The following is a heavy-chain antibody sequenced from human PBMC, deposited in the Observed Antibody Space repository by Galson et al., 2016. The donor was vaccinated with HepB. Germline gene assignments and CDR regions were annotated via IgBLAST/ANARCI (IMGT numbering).Heavy chain of an antibody. CDR3: ARFPSYCGGVSCSYDDDDY. J-gene: IGHJ4*02. CDR2: IYYSGST. D-gene: IGHD2-15*01. CDR1: GGSINNYY. V-gene: IGHV4-59*01. Sequence: SETLSLTCTVSGGSINNYYRSWTRQPPGKGLEWIGYIYYSGSTNYNPSLKRRVTMSVDTSKNQFSLKLSSVTAADTAVYYCARFPSYCGGVSCSYDDDDYWGQGTLVTVSS.